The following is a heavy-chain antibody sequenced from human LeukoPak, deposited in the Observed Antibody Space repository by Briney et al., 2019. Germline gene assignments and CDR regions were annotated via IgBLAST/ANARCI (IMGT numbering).Heavy chain of an antibody. J-gene: IGHJ3*02. CDR2: INSDGSST. D-gene: IGHD2-15*01. V-gene: IGHV3-74*01. CDR1: GFTFSSYW. Sequence: PGGSLRLSCAASGFTFSSYWMHWVRQAPGKGLVWVSRINSDGSSTTYADSVKGRFTISRDNAKNTLYLQMNSLRAEDTAVYYCARVDLVVAATYHAFDIWGQGTMVTVS. CDR3: ARVDLVVAATYHAFDI.